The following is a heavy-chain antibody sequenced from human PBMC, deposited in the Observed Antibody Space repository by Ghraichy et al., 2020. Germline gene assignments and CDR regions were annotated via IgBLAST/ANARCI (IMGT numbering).Heavy chain of an antibody. CDR3: ARGFFGSSSLWWWFDP. D-gene: IGHD6-6*01. Sequence: SETLSLTCAVYGGSFSGYYWSWIRQPPGKGLEWIGEINHSGSTNYNPSLKSRVTISVDTSKNQFSLKLSSVTAADTAVYYCARGFFGSSSLWWWFDPWGQGTLVTVSS. CDR1: GGSFSGYY. V-gene: IGHV4-34*01. J-gene: IGHJ5*02. CDR2: INHSGST.